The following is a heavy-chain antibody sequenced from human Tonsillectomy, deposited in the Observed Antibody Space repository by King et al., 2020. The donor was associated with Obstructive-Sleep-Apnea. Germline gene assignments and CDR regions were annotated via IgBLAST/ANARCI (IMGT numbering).Heavy chain of an antibody. CDR2: ISTSGHT. CDR1: RSTFNDFH. J-gene: IGHJ4*02. CDR3: AGPADFWSGLNSFDF. Sequence: VQLVESGGGLVKSGGSLRLSCAASRSTFNDFHTSWIRQAPGKGLEWVSHISTSGHTKYADSVKGRFTISRDRAKNSLYLQMNSLRVDDTAVYYCAGPADFWSGLNSFDFWGQGTLVTVSS. V-gene: IGHV3-11*06. D-gene: IGHD3-3*01.